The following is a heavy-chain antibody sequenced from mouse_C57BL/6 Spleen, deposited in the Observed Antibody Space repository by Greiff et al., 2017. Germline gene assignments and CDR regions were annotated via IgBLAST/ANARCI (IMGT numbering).Heavy chain of an antibody. V-gene: IGHV1-82*01. CDR2: IYPGDGDT. CDR3: ASNDGTWFAY. Sequence: VQLQQSGPELVKPGASVKISCKASGYAFSSSWMNWVKQRPGKGLEWIGRIYPGDGDTNYNGKFKGKATLTADKSSSTAYMQLSSLTSEDSAVYYCASNDGTWFAYWGQGTLVTVSA. D-gene: IGHD1-2*01. CDR1: GYAFSSSW. J-gene: IGHJ3*01.